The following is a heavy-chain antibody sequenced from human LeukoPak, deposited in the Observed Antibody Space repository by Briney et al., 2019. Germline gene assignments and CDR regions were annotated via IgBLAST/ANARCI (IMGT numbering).Heavy chain of an antibody. CDR3: ARDPYSGSYGNYYYYFMDV. CDR1: GFTFSPYW. J-gene: IGHJ6*03. CDR2: ITSGSSYR. Sequence: GGSLRLSCAASGFTFSPYWMAWVRQAAGKGLEWVSSITSGSSYRFYADSVKGRFTISRDNAKNSLYLQMNSLRAEDTAVYYCARDPYSGSYGNYYYYFMDVWGKGTTVTISS. D-gene: IGHD1-26*01. V-gene: IGHV3-21*01.